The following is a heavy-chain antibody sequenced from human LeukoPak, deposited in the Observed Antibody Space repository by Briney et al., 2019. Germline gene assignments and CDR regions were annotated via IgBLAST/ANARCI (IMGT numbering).Heavy chain of an antibody. Sequence: SETLSLTCTVSGVSISSGGYYWSWIRQHPGKGLEWTGYIYYSGSTYYNPSLKSRVTISVDTSKNQFSLKLSSVTAADTAVYYCARDPSEEYCGGDCYPDYWGQGTLVTVSS. CDR3: ARDPSEEYCGGDCYPDY. CDR2: IYYSGST. J-gene: IGHJ4*02. V-gene: IGHV4-30-4*08. CDR1: GVSISSGGYY. D-gene: IGHD2-21*02.